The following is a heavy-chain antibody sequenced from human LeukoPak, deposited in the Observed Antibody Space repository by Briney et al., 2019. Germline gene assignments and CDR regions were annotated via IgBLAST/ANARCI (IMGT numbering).Heavy chain of an antibody. CDR2: IYTSGST. V-gene: IGHV4-61*02. Sequence: SETLSLTCTVSGGSISSGSYHWSWIRQPAGKGLEWIGRIYTSGSTNYNPSLKSRVTISVDTSKNQFSLKLSSVTAADTAVYYCASLVGALDAFDVWGQGTMVTVSS. D-gene: IGHD1-26*01. CDR1: GGSISSGSYH. CDR3: ASLVGALDAFDV. J-gene: IGHJ3*01.